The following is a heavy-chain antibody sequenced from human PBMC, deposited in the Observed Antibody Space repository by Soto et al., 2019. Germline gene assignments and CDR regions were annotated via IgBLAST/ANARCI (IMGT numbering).Heavy chain of an antibody. J-gene: IGHJ6*03. CDR2: IIPILGIA. D-gene: IGHD2-15*01. V-gene: IGHV1-69*02. CDR3: ASLYCSGGSCNFDMVF. Sequence: SVKVSCKASGGTFSSYTISWVRQAPGQGLEWMGRIIPILGIANYAQKFQGRVTITADKSTSTAYMELSSLRSEDTAVYYCASLYCSGGSCNFDMVFWGKGTTVTVSS. CDR1: GGTFSSYT.